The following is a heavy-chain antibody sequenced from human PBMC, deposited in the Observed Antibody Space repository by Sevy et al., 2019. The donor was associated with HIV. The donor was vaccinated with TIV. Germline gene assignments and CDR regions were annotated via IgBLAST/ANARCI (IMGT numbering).Heavy chain of an antibody. D-gene: IGHD6-6*01. V-gene: IGHV3-30-3*01. CDR1: GFTFSSYA. CDR2: ISYDGSNK. CDR3: ARTRIAARPGGGYFDY. Sequence: GGSLRLSCAASGFTFSSYAMHWVRQAPGKGLEWVAVISYDGSNKYYADSVKGRFTISRDNSKNTLYLQMNSLRAEDTAGYYCARTRIAARPGGGYFDYWGQGTLVTVSS. J-gene: IGHJ4*02.